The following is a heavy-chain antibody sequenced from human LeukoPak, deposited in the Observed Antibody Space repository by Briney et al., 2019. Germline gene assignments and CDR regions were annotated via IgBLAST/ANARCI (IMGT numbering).Heavy chain of an antibody. CDR1: GFTFHDYA. D-gene: IGHD1-7*01. CDR3: LVGVKGPPGTTGFDY. V-gene: IGHV3-9*01. CDR2: ISWNGGNI. J-gene: IGHJ4*02. Sequence: GGSLRLSCAASGFTFHDYAMHWVRLAPGKGLEWVSGISWNGGNIDYADSVKGRFTISRDNAKNSLYLQINSLRGQDTALYYCLVGVKGPPGTTGFDYWGQGNLGTVSS.